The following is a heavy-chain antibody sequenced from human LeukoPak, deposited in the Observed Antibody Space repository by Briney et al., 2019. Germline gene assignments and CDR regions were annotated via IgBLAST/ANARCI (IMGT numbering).Heavy chain of an antibody. CDR1: GFTFSSYA. J-gene: IGHJ6*03. V-gene: IGHV3-30*01. D-gene: IGHD4-17*01. CDR2: ISYDGSNK. CDR3: ARAPPYGHYYYYYMDV. Sequence: PGGSLRLSCAASGFTFSSYAMHWVRQAPGKGLEWVAVISYDGSNKYYADSVKGRFTISRDNSKNTLYLQMNSLSAEDTAVYYCARAPPYGHYYYYYMDVWGKGTTVTVSS.